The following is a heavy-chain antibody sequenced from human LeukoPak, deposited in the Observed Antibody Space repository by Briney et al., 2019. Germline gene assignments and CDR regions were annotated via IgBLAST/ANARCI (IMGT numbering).Heavy chain of an antibody. D-gene: IGHD3-22*01. V-gene: IGHV3-23*01. CDR3: ARGAYYYED. Sequence: GGSLRLSCAASGFTFSSYTMSWVRQAPGKVLEWVSTITTSDGNTYYADSVKGRFTISRDNAKNSLYLQMNSLRAEDTAVYYCARGAYYYEDWGQGTLVTVSS. CDR1: GFTFSSYT. CDR2: ITTSDGNT. J-gene: IGHJ4*02.